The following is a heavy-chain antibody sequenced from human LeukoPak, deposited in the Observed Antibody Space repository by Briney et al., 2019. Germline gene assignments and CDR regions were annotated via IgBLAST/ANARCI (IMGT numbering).Heavy chain of an antibody. CDR1: GFAFDEHG. Sequence: GGSLRLSCTASGFAFDEHGMSWVCQVPGKGLEWVSGINWSGGSTGYADPLRGRFTISRDNAKNSLYLQMDRLRAEDTALYYCARAPITSPFYFDYWGQGTLVTVSS. CDR2: INWSGGST. CDR3: ARAPITSPFYFDY. V-gene: IGHV3-20*04. D-gene: IGHD2-2*01. J-gene: IGHJ4*02.